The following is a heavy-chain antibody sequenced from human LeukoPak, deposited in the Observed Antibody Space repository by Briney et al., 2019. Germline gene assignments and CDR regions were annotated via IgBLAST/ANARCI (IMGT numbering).Heavy chain of an antibody. CDR3: ARHLIYYDSSSYPGDF. V-gene: IGHV4-39*01. J-gene: IGHJ4*02. Sequence: NPSETLSLTCNVSGGSVSSGSYFWTWIRQPPGKGLEWTGSIYYSGSTYYNPSLKSRVTISVDTSKNQFSLKLSSVTAADTAVYYCARHLIYYDSSSYPGDFWGQGTLVTVSS. D-gene: IGHD3-22*01. CDR1: GGSVSSGSYF. CDR2: IYYSGST.